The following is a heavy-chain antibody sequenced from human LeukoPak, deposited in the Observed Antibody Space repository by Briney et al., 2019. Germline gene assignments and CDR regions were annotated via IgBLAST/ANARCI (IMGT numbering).Heavy chain of an antibody. CDR1: GYTFTSYY. V-gene: IGHV1-46*01. CDR2: INPSGGST. J-gene: IGHJ4*02. CDR3: ATEAPGSYRFDS. Sequence: GASVKVSCKASGYTFTSYYMHWVRQAPGQGLEWMGIINPSGGSTSYAQKFQGRVTMTRDMSTSTVYMELSSLRSEDTAVYYCATEAPGSYRFDSWGQEIPVTVSS. D-gene: IGHD1-1*01.